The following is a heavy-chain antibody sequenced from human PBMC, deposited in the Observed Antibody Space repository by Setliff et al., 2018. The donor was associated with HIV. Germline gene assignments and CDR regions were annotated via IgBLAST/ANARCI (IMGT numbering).Heavy chain of an antibody. V-gene: IGHV1-18*01. J-gene: IGHJ4*02. CDR3: AIREDYDSGGYFDS. Sequence: ASVKVSCKASGYTFTSFGLSWVRQAPGQGLEWMAWISLYNDDTTLAPRFRGRVTLTTDTSTSTASMELSSLRSDDTAVYYCAIREDYDSGGYFDSWGPGTLVTVSS. CDR2: ISLYNDDT. CDR1: GYTFTSFG. D-gene: IGHD3-22*01.